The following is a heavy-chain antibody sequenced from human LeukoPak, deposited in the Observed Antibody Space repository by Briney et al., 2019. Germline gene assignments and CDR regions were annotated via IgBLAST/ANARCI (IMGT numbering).Heavy chain of an antibody. CDR2: ISSSVNT. J-gene: IGHJ3*02. V-gene: IGHV4-59*01. CDR3: ARVLTIFGVVISYGAFDI. D-gene: IGHD3-3*01. Sequence: SETLSLTCTVFNASISTYYWSWIRQPPGKGLEWIGYISSSVNTNYNPSLKSRLSISVYTSKNQFSLRLTSVTAADTAVYYCARVLTIFGVVISYGAFDIWGQGTVVTVSS. CDR1: NASISTYY.